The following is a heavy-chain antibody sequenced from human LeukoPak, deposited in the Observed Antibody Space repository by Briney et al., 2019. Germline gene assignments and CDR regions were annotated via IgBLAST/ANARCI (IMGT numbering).Heavy chain of an antibody. V-gene: IGHV1-18*01. CDR1: GYTFTSYG. Sequence: GASVKVSCKASGYTFTSYGISWVRQAPGQGLEWMGWISAYNGNTKYAQKLQGRVTMTTDTSTSTAYMELRSLRSDDTAVYYCVRGGPYSSSSYFDYWGQGTLVTVSS. CDR2: ISAYNGNT. D-gene: IGHD6-6*01. CDR3: VRGGPYSSSSYFDY. J-gene: IGHJ4*02.